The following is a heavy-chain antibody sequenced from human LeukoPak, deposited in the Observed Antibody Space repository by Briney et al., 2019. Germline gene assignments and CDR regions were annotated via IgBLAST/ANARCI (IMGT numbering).Heavy chain of an antibody. CDR1: GGSFSGYY. CDR3: ARGVGAFDY. J-gene: IGHJ4*02. V-gene: IGHV4-34*01. Sequence: SETLSLTCAVYGGSFSGYYWSWIRQPPGKGLEWIGEINHSGSTNYNPSLKSRVTIPVDTSKNQFSLKLSSVTAADTAVYYCARGVGAFDYWGQGTLVTVSS. D-gene: IGHD1-26*01. CDR2: INHSGST.